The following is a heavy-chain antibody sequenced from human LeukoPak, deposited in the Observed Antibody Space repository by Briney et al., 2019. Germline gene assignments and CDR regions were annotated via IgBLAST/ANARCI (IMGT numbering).Heavy chain of an antibody. CDR3: ARDPVGPAVTAIEGIDY. D-gene: IGHD2-21*02. V-gene: IGHV4-39*07. CDR2: IYYSGST. CDR1: GGSISSSSYY. Sequence: SETLSLTCTVSGGSISSSSYYWGWIRQPPGKGLEWIGSIYYSGSTYSNPSLKSRVTISVDTSKNQFSLKLSSVTAADTAVYYCARDPVGPAVTAIEGIDYWGQGTLVTVSS. J-gene: IGHJ4*02.